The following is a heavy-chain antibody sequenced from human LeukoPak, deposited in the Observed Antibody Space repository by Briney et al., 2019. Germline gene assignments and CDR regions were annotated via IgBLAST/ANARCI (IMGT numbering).Heavy chain of an antibody. Sequence: PSETLSLTCTVSGGSISTYYWSWIRQPPGKGLEWIGYIYASGTTNYNPSLKSRVTISVHMSKNQFSLRLSSVIAADTAVYYCARHGGTLGSFNYWGQGTLVTVSS. J-gene: IGHJ4*02. CDR2: IYASGTT. CDR1: GGSISTYY. D-gene: IGHD1-14*01. V-gene: IGHV4-59*08. CDR3: ARHGGTLGSFNY.